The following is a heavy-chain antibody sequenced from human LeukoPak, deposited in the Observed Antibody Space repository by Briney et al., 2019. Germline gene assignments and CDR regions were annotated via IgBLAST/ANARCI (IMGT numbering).Heavy chain of an antibody. D-gene: IGHD4-17*01. Sequence: GGSLRLSCAASGFTVSSNYMSWVRQAPGKGLEWVSAISGSGGSTYYADSVKGRFTISRDNSKNTLYLQMNSLRAEDTAVYYCAKTVSKGLDYWGQGTLVTVSS. CDR2: ISGSGGST. J-gene: IGHJ4*02. CDR3: AKTVSKGLDY. CDR1: GFTVSSNY. V-gene: IGHV3-23*01.